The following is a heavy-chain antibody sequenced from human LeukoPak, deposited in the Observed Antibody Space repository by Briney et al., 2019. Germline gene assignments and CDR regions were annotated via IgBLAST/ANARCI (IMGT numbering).Heavy chain of an antibody. CDR3: ARVGRVFGSSWPNWFDP. Sequence: GASVKVSCKASGYTFTSYGISWVRQAPGQGLEWMGWINTNTGNPTYAQGFTGRFVFSLDTSVSTAYLQISSLKAEDTAVYYCARVGRVFGSSWPNWFDPWGQGTLVTVSS. CDR1: GYTFTSYG. CDR2: INTNTGNP. J-gene: IGHJ5*02. V-gene: IGHV7-4-1*02. D-gene: IGHD6-13*01.